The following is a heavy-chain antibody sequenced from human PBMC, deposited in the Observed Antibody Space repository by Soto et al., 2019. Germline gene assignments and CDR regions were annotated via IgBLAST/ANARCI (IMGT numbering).Heavy chain of an antibody. V-gene: IGHV3-15*01. CDR1: GFIFNNAW. CDR2: IKSRPDGGTA. Sequence: EVHLVESGGGLVEPGGSLRLSCAASGFIFNNAWMTWVRQAPGKGLEWVAHIKSRPDGGTADYAASVKGRFTISRDDSKYTRYLQMNSLRIEDTAVDYCTTAGPRDWYFNLWGRGTLVTVSS. CDR3: TTAGPRDWYFNL. J-gene: IGHJ2*01.